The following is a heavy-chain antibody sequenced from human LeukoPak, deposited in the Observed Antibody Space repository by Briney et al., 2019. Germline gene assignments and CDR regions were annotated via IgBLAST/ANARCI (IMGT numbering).Heavy chain of an antibody. J-gene: IGHJ5*02. D-gene: IGHD6-6*01. CDR1: GDSVSSNSAA. V-gene: IGHV6-1*01. Sequence: SQTLSLTCAISGDSVSSNSAAWNWLRQSPSRGLEWLGRTYYKSKWYNDYAISVKSRIAINPDTSQNQFSLQLTSVSPEDTAVYYCARRKGGSSVFWFDRWGQGILVTVSS. CDR3: ARRKGGSSVFWFDR. CDR2: TYYKSKWYN.